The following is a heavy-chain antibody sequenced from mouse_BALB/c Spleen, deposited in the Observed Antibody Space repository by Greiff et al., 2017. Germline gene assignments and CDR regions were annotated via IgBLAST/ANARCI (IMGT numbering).Heavy chain of an antibody. CDR3: ALTTGDAMGY. CDR2: IDPANGNT. V-gene: IGHV14-3*02. D-gene: IGHD1-1*01. Sequence: VQLQQSGAELVKPGASVKLSCTASGFNIKDTYMHWVKQRPEQGLEWIGRIDPANGNTKYDPKFQGKATITADTSSITAYLQLSSLTSEDTAVYYCALTTGDAMGYWGQGTSVTVSS. J-gene: IGHJ4*01. CDR1: GFNIKDTY.